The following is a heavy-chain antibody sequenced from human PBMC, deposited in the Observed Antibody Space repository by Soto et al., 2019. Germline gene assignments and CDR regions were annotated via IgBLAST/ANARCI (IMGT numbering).Heavy chain of an antibody. CDR2: INSDGSVT. Sequence: GGSLRLSCAASGFTFSSYWMYWVRQAPGKGLVWVSRINSDGSVTHYADSMKGRFTISRDNAKNTLYLQMNSLRVEDTAVYYCARSPHSGSSDYWGQGTLVTVSS. CDR1: GFTFSSYW. CDR3: ARSPHSGSSDY. D-gene: IGHD6-25*01. J-gene: IGHJ4*02. V-gene: IGHV3-74*01.